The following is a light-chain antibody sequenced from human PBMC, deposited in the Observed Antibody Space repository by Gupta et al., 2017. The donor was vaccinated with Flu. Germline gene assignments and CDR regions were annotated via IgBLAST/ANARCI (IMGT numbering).Light chain of an antibody. CDR2: EVS. J-gene: IGLJ1*01. CDR1: RGDIGDYKY. CDR3: SSYTTTSTLV. Sequence: SITISCSGTRGDIGDYKYVSWYQQYPGKAPNLIIYEVSYRPSRVSNRFSGSKSGNTASLTISGLQADDEADYYCSSYTTTSTLVFGTGTKVTVL. V-gene: IGLV2-14*01.